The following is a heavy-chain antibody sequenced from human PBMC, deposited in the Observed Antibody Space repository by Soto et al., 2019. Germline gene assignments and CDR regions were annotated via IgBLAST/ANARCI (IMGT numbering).Heavy chain of an antibody. CDR2: IKQDGSEK. CDR1: GFTFSNYW. D-gene: IGHD3-3*01. CDR3: ARGVTVFGVVYFDY. Sequence: HPGGSLRLSCAASGFTFSNYWMTWVRQAPGKGLEWVANIKQDGSEKYYVDSVKGRFTISRDNAKNSLYLQMNSLRAEDMAVYYCARGVTVFGVVYFDYWGQGTLVTVSA. J-gene: IGHJ4*02. V-gene: IGHV3-7*03.